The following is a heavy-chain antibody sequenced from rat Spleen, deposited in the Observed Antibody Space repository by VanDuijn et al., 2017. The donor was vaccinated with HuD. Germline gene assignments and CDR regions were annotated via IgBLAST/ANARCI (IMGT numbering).Heavy chain of an antibody. D-gene: IGHD4-4*01. CDR1: GFNFNDYW. CDR3: VREDLGVNY. Sequence: EVKLVESGGGLVQPGRSLKLSCAASGFNFNDYWMGWVRQAPGKGLEWIGEINKNSRTIKYNPSLKEKFTISRDNAQNTLYLQMSKVGSEDTAVYYCVREDLGVNYWGQGVMVTVSS. J-gene: IGHJ2*01. CDR2: INKNSRTI. V-gene: IGHV4-2*01.